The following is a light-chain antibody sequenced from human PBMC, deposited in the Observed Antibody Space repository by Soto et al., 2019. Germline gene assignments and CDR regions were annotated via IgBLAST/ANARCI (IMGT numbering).Light chain of an antibody. J-gene: IGKJ2*01. Sequence: DIQMTQSPSTLSASIGDRVTITCRASQFISRWLAWYQQKPGKAPNLLIYQASSLQTGVPSRFSGSGSGTEFTLTISSLQPDYFATYYCQQYSSSWYTFGQGTKLEIK. CDR3: QQYSSSWYT. CDR1: QFISRW. CDR2: QAS. V-gene: IGKV1-5*03.